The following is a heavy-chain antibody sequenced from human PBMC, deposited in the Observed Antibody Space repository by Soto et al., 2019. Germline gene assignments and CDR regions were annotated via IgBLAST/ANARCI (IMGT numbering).Heavy chain of an antibody. CDR1: GGSISSYY. D-gene: IGHD3-10*01. CDR2: IYYSGST. CDR3: ARHLYGSGERFDP. V-gene: IGHV4-59*08. Sequence: QVQLQESGPGLVKPSETLSLTCTVSGGSISSYYWSWIRQPPGKGLEWIGYIYYSGSTNYNPSLKSRVTISVDKSKNQFSLKLSSVTAADTAVYYCARHLYGSGERFDPWGQGTLVTVSS. J-gene: IGHJ5*02.